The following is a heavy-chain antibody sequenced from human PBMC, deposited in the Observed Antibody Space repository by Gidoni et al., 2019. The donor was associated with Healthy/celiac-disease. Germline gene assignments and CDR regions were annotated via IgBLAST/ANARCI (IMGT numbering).Heavy chain of an antibody. Sequence: QVQLQESGPGLVKPSETLSLTCSVSGGSISSYYWNWIRQSPGKGLEWLGYISFSWRTNYNPSLKSRLTLSLDTSKNQFSLKLSSVTAADTAVYYCARGLPVVVAPYWYFDLWGRGTLVTVSS. CDR2: ISFSWRT. D-gene: IGHD2-15*01. CDR1: GGSISSYY. V-gene: IGHV4-59*01. J-gene: IGHJ2*01. CDR3: ARGLPVVVAPYWYFDL.